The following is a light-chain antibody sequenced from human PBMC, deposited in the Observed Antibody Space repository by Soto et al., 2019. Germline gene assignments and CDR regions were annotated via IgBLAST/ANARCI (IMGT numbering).Light chain of an antibody. CDR2: GAS. CDR1: QSISNK. J-gene: IGKJ5*01. CDR3: QQYNSWSPIT. V-gene: IGKV3-15*01. Sequence: EIVMSQSPATLSGSPGERATLSCRASQSISNKLVWYQQKPGQAPRLLIYGASTRATGIPARFSGSGSGTEFTLTISSLQSEDFAVYYCQQYNSWSPITFGQGTRLEIK.